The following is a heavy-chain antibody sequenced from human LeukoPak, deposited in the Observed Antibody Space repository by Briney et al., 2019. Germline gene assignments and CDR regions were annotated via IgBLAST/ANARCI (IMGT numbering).Heavy chain of an antibody. D-gene: IGHD6-19*01. V-gene: IGHV4-59*08. CDR1: GDSISSLH. J-gene: IGHJ4*02. CDR3: AGGLQWLAHDC. Sequence: PSGTLSLTCTVSGDSISSLHWSWIRQPPGKRLEWIGSTYNSGSTNYNPSLKSRVTISVDTSKNQLSLKLSSVTAADTAMYYCAGGLQWLAHDCWGQGTLVTVSS. CDR2: TYNSGST.